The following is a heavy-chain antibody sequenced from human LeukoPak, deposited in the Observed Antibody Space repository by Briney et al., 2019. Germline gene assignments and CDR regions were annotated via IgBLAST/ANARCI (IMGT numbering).Heavy chain of an antibody. CDR3: VRSWDVDY. J-gene: IGHJ4*02. CDR1: GFTFSSHW. CDR2: INTDGSSI. Sequence: PGGSLRLSCAASGFTFSSHWMHWVRQAPGKGLVWVSRINTDGSSISYADSVKGRFTISRDNAKNTVYLQVNSLRAEDTAVYYCVRSWDVDYWGQGTLVTVSS. V-gene: IGHV3-74*01. D-gene: IGHD1-26*01.